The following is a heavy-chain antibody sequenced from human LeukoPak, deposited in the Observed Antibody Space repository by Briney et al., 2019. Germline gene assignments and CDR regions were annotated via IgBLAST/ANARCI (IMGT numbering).Heavy chain of an antibody. Sequence: PSETLSLTCAVYGGSFSGYYWSWIRQPPGKGLEYIGEINHSVSTNYNPSLNSRVTISIDTSKNQFSLKLSSVTAADTAVYYCARFEDYYYYMDVWGKGTTVTISS. V-gene: IGHV4-34*01. CDR3: ARFEDYYYYMDV. J-gene: IGHJ6*03. CDR2: INHSVST. CDR1: GGSFSGYY.